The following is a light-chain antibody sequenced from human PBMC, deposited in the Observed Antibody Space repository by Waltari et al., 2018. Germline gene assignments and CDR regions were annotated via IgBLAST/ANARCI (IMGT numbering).Light chain of an antibody. CDR2: KAS. CDR1: QSIIRW. CDR3: QQYNSFPYT. V-gene: IGKV1-5*03. Sequence: DIQMTQSPSTLSASVGDRVTITCRASQSIIRWLAWYQQKPGKAPKLLIYKASSLESGVPSGFSGSGSGTEFTLTISSLRPDDFATYYCQQYNSFPYTFGQGTKLEIK. J-gene: IGKJ2*01.